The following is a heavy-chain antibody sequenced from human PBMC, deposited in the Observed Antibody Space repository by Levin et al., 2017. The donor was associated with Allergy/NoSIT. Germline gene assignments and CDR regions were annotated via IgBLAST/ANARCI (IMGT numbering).Heavy chain of an antibody. D-gene: IGHD6-19*01. V-gene: IGHV1-18*01. CDR2: ISPNNGHT. CDR3: ARDLGTGWYDNAFEI. CDR1: GYTFRVYG. Sequence: GESLKISCKASGYTFRVYGIIWVRQAPGEGLEWLGWISPNNGHTKVSHKVQGRVTMTTDASTTTAYLDIRSLTSDDTAVYYRARDLGTGWYDNAFEIWGQGTLVSVSS. J-gene: IGHJ3*02.